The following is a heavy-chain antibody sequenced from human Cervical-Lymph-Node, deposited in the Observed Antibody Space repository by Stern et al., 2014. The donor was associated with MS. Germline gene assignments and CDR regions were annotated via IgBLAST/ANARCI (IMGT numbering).Heavy chain of an antibody. J-gene: IGHJ4*02. Sequence: VHLVESGAEVKKPGASLKVSCKTSRYTFTAYSFHWVRQAHGQGLQWMGWINPNTGDTTYAKTFRGRVTMTRDSSINTVYMELSRLPSDDTAVYYCAAVSTTSSASPFDYWGPGTLLTVSS. CDR3: AAVSTTSSASPFDY. CDR1: RYTFTAYS. D-gene: IGHD6-19*01. CDR2: INPNTGDT. V-gene: IGHV1-2*02.